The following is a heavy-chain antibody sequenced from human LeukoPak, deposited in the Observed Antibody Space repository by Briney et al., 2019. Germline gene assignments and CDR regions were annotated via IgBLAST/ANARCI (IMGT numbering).Heavy chain of an antibody. CDR3: ARTSSALLDY. J-gene: IGHJ4*02. CDR1: GFTFSEYY. D-gene: IGHD3-16*01. CDR2: ISASGSSI. Sequence: GGSLRLSCAASGFTFSEYYMSWIRQAPGKGLEWISHISASGSSIQYADSVKGRFTISRDNAKNSLFLQMNSLRAEDTAVYYCARTSSALLDYWGQGTLVTVSS. V-gene: IGHV3-11*04.